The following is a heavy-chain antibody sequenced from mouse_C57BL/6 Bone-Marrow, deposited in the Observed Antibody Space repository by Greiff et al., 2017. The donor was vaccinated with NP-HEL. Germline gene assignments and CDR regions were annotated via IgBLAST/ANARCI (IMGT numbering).Heavy chain of an antibody. CDR3: ARSYYGSSAPFAY. J-gene: IGHJ3*01. CDR2: IHPNSGST. V-gene: IGHV1-64*01. CDR1: GYTFTSYW. Sequence: QVQLQQPGAELVKPGASVKLSCKASGYTFTSYWMHWVKQRPGQGLEWIGMIHPNSGSTNYNEKFKSKATLTVDKSSSTAYMELSSLTSEDSAVYYCARSYYGSSAPFAYWGQGTLVTVSA. D-gene: IGHD1-1*01.